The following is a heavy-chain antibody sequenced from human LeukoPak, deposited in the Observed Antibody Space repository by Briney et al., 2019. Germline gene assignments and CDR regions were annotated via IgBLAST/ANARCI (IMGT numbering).Heavy chain of an antibody. Sequence: PSETLSLTCTVSGGSISSYYWSWIRQPPGKGLEWIGYIYYSGSTNYNPSLKSRVTISVDTSKNQFSLKLSSVTAADTAVYYCARSDTAMDYFDYWGQGTLVTVSS. CDR2: IYYSGST. CDR1: GGSISSYY. D-gene: IGHD5-18*01. CDR3: ARSDTAMDYFDY. J-gene: IGHJ4*02. V-gene: IGHV4-59*08.